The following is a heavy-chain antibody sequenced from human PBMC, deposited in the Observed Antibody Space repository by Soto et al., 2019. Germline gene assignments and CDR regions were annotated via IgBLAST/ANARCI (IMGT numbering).Heavy chain of an antibody. J-gene: IGHJ4*02. D-gene: IGHD3-3*01. CDR2: IYWDDDK. V-gene: IGHV2-5*02. CDR3: AHRILRTVFGLVTTTELYFDF. CDR1: GFSLTTSGVG. Sequence: QITLNESGPTVVKPAETLTLTCTFSGFSLTTSGVGVGWIRQSPGKAPEWLAHIYWDDDKRYSASLKSKLTITKDTSKNQVVLTMASVAPADTATYYCAHRILRTVFGLVTTTELYFDFWGQGTPVVVSS.